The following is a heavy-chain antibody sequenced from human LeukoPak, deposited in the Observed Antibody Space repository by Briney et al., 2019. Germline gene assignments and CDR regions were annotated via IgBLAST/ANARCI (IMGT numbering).Heavy chain of an antibody. CDR1: GFSLSTSGVG. Sequence: SGPTLVKPTQTLTLTCTFSGFSLSTSGVGVGWIRQPPGKALEWLALIYWNDDKRYSPSLKSRLTITKVTSKNQVVLTMTNMDPVDTATYYCAHSTYYYDSSGQGGVDYWGQGTLVTVSS. CDR2: IYWNDDK. D-gene: IGHD3-22*01. J-gene: IGHJ4*02. V-gene: IGHV2-5*01. CDR3: AHSTYYYDSSGQGGVDY.